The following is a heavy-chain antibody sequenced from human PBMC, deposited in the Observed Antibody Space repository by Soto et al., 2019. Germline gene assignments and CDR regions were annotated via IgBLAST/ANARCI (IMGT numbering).Heavy chain of an antibody. CDR2: ISGSGAGT. CDR1: GFTFSNYA. D-gene: IGHD6-13*01. Sequence: PGGSLRLSCAASGFTFSNYAMSWVRQAPGKGLEWVSAISGSGAGTYYADSVKGRFTISRDNSKNTLYLQMHSLRAEDTAIYYCAKDPPNSSSFVWGQGTLVTVSS. CDR3: AKDPPNSSSFV. J-gene: IGHJ4*02. V-gene: IGHV3-23*01.